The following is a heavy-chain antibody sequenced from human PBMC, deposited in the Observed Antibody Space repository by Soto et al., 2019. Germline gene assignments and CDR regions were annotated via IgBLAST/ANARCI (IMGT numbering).Heavy chain of an antibody. CDR2: INHSGST. J-gene: IGHJ5*02. V-gene: IGHV4-34*01. Sequence: SETLSLTCAVYGGSFSCYYWSWIRQPPGKGLEWIGEINHSGSTNYNPSLKSRVTISVDTSKNQFSLKLSSVTAADTAVYYCASLRINYDYVWGSYRRSNWFDPWGQGTLVTVSS. D-gene: IGHD3-16*02. CDR1: GGSFSCYY. CDR3: ASLRINYDYVWGSYRRSNWFDP.